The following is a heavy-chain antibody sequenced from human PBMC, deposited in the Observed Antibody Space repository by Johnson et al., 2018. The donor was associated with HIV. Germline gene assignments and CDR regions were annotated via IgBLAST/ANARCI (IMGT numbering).Heavy chain of an antibody. CDR1: GFTFSDYY. CDR2: IKQDGSEK. J-gene: IGHJ3*02. CDR3: ARVKDPDAFDI. V-gene: IGHV3-7*03. Sequence: MQLVESGGGLVQPGGSLRLSCAASGFTFSDYYMNWIRQAPGKGLEWVANIKQDGSEKYYVDSVKGRFTISRDNAKNSLYLQMNSLRAEDTAVYYCARVKDPDAFDIWGQGTMVTVSS.